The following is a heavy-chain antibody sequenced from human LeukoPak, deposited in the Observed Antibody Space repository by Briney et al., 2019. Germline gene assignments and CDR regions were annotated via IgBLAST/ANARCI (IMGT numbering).Heavy chain of an antibody. CDR1: GFTFSSFT. Sequence: GGSLRLSCAASGFTFSSFTMHWVRQAPGKGLEWVAVISYDESKIHYADSVTGRITISRDNSKNTLSLQMGSLRVEDTAVYYCARSRDHGDNYYNNYMDVWGRGTTVTVSS. J-gene: IGHJ6*03. D-gene: IGHD4-17*01. CDR3: ARSRDHGDNYYNNYMDV. CDR2: ISYDESKI. V-gene: IGHV3-30*04.